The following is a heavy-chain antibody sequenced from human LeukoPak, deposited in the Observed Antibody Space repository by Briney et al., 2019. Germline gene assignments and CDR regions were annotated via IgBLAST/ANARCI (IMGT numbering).Heavy chain of an antibody. Sequence: PSETLSLTCTVSGVSISSYYWSWIRQPPGKGLEWIGYIYYSGSTNYNPSLKSRVTISVDTSKNQFSLKLSSVTAADTAVYYCARAAGVGYAFDIWGQGTMVTVSS. CDR1: GVSISSYY. CDR2: IYYSGST. V-gene: IGHV4-59*12. J-gene: IGHJ3*02. CDR3: ARAAGVGYAFDI. D-gene: IGHD7-27*01.